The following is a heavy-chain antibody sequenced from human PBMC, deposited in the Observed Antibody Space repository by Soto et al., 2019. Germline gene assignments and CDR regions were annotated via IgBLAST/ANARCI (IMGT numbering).Heavy chain of an antibody. J-gene: IGHJ4*02. V-gene: IGHV3-7*01. CDR3: ARDASHYYDSSGFDY. Sequence: GGSLRLSCAASGFTFSSYWMSWVRQAPGKGLEWVANIKQDGSEKYYVDSVKGRFTISRDNAKNTLYLQMNSLRAEDTAVYYCARDASHYYDSSGFDYWGQGTLVTVSS. CDR1: GFTFSSYW. D-gene: IGHD3-22*01. CDR2: IKQDGSEK.